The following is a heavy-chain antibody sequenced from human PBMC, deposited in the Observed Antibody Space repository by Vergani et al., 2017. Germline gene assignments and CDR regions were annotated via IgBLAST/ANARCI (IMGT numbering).Heavy chain of an antibody. CDR3: ANPRGY. CDR2: IRYDGSNK. V-gene: IGHV3-30*02. J-gene: IGHJ4*02. CDR1: GFTFTAHG. Sequence: VQLLESGGGSAQPGESLRLSCVASGFTFTAHGLNWVRQAPGKGLEWVAFIRYDGSNKYYADSVKGRFTISRDNSKNTLYLQMNSLRAEDTAVYYCANPRGYWGQGTLVTVSS.